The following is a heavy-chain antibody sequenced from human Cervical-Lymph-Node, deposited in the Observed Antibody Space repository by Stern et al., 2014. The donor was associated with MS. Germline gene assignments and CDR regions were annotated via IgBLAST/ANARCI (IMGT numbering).Heavy chain of an antibody. D-gene: IGHD6-13*01. CDR2: IYYSGST. V-gene: IGHV4-39*01. Sequence: QLVESGPGLVKPSETLSLTCTVSGGSISSSSYYWGWIRQPPGKGLEWIGSIYYSGSTYYNPSLKSRVTISVDTSKNQVSLKLTSVTAADTAVYYCATYSSSWHFDYWGQGTLVTVSS. CDR1: GGSISSSSYY. J-gene: IGHJ4*02. CDR3: ATYSSSWHFDY.